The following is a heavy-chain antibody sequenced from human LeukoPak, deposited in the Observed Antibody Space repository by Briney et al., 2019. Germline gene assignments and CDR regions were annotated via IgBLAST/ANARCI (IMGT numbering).Heavy chain of an antibody. Sequence: PGGSLRLSCAASGFTFSTYEMNWVRQAPGKGLEWVSSISSSSSYIYYADSVKGRFTISRDNAKNSLYLQMNSLRAEDTAVYYRARDSNLAAAAPGLDYWGQGTLVTVSS. V-gene: IGHV3-21*01. CDR1: GFTFSTYE. CDR2: ISSSSSYI. CDR3: ARDSNLAAAAPGLDY. D-gene: IGHD6-13*01. J-gene: IGHJ4*02.